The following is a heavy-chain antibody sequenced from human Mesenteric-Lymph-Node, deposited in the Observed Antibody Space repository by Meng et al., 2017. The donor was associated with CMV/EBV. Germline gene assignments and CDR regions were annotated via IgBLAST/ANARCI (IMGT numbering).Heavy chain of an antibody. CDR2: IDWDDTT. CDR3: ARTRFSGWSALDY. J-gene: IGHJ4*02. CDR1: GFSFIDTGMR. Sequence: SGPTLVKPTQTLTLTCSCSGFSFIDTGMRVHWFRQPPGKALEWLARIDWDDTTFYNTSLKTRLTVSKDTSKNLVVLTLTNVDPVDTATYYCARTRFSGWSALDYWGQGTLVTVSS. V-gene: IGHV2-70D*14. D-gene: IGHD3-3*01.